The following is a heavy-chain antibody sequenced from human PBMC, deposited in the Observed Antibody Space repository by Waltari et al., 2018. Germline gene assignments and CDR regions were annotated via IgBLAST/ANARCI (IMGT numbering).Heavy chain of an antibody. Sequence: QVQLVQSGAEVKKPGASVKVSCKASGYTFTGYYMHWVRPAPGQGLEWMGWINPNSGGTNYAQKFQGRVTMTRDTSISTAYMELSRLRSDDTAVYYCARDHLREMATILEDYWGQGTLVTVSS. J-gene: IGHJ4*02. CDR2: INPNSGGT. D-gene: IGHD5-12*01. CDR3: ARDHLREMATILEDY. V-gene: IGHV1-2*02. CDR1: GYTFTGYY.